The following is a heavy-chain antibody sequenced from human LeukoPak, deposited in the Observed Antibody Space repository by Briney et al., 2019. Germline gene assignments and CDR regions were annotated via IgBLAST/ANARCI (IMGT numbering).Heavy chain of an antibody. CDR1: GYSISSGYY. Sequence: SETLSLTCAVSGYSISSGYYWGWIRQPPGKGLEWVGSISHSGSTYYNPSLKSRVTISADTSKSKFSLKLSSVTAADTAVYYCARRFVVVVGATSHWYFDLWGRGTLVTVSS. V-gene: IGHV4-38-2*01. D-gene: IGHD2-15*01. CDR2: ISHSGST. J-gene: IGHJ2*01. CDR3: ARRFVVVVGATSHWYFDL.